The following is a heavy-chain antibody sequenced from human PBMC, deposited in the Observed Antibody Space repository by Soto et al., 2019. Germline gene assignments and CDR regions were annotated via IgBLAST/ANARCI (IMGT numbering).Heavy chain of an antibody. J-gene: IGHJ4*02. CDR2: IDDSGKV. V-gene: IGHV4-39*02. CDR3: AIPPPIEVAGPDY. CDR1: GGSISGSPYH. D-gene: IGHD6-19*01. Sequence: PSETLSLTCTVSGGSISGSPYHWSWIRQPPGKGLEWIGSIDDSGKVYYNPSLTGRATLLVDTSKNRFSLNLNSVTAADTAVYYCAIPPPIEVAGPDYWGQGTLVTVSS.